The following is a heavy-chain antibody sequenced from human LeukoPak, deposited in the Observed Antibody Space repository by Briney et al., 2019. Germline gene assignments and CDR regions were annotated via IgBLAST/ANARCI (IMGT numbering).Heavy chain of an antibody. CDR3: ARGKMNGDDFDY. V-gene: IGHV1-2*02. D-gene: IGHD4-17*01. J-gene: IGHJ4*02. CDR2: INPNSRT. CDR1: GYTFSGSY. Sequence: ASVKVSCKASGYTFSGSYMHWVRQAPGQGPEWMGWINPNSRTNYAKRFQDRVTMTRDTSISTAYMELTRLRSEDTAVYYCARGKMNGDDFDYWGQGTLVTVSS.